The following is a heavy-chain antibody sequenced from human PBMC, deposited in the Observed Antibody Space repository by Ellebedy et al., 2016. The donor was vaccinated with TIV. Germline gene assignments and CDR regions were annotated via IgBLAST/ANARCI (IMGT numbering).Heavy chain of an antibody. D-gene: IGHD6-6*01. CDR1: GFTFSSYA. Sequence: PGGSLRLSCAASGFTFSSYAMTWVRQAPGKGPEWVSSISSADSTYFADSVKGRFTISRDNSKNTVYLQMNRLRAEDTAVYYCARVRVAARSGYFDLWGRGTLVTVSS. J-gene: IGHJ2*01. V-gene: IGHV3-23*01. CDR2: ISSADST. CDR3: ARVRVAARSGYFDL.